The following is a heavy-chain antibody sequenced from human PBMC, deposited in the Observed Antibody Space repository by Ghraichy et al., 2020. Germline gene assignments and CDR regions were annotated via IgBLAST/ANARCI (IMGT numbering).Heavy chain of an antibody. Sequence: GGSLRLSCAASGFTFSNYGMHWVRQGPGKGLVWVSRMNSDGRSTTYADSVKGRFTISRDNAKNTLYLQMNSLRAADTAVYYCVRGGSEAKWDEIDFWGQGTLVTVSS. CDR3: VRGGSEAKWDEIDF. J-gene: IGHJ4*02. V-gene: IGHV3-74*01. D-gene: IGHD3-10*01. CDR2: MNSDGRST. CDR1: GFTFSNYG.